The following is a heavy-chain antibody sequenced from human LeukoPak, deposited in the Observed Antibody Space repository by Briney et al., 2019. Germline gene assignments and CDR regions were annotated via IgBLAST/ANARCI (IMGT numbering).Heavy chain of an antibody. CDR1: GYRFTGYY. D-gene: IGHD3-10*01. CDR2: INPNNGGT. V-gene: IGHV1-2*02. Sequence: ASVKVSCKASGYRFTGYYIHWVRQAPGQGLEWMGWINPNNGGTNYAQKFQGRVTMARDASITTTYMELSSLRSDDTAVYYCARDSGDYYGSVSRFDPWGQGTLVTVSS. J-gene: IGHJ5*02. CDR3: ARDSGDYYGSVSRFDP.